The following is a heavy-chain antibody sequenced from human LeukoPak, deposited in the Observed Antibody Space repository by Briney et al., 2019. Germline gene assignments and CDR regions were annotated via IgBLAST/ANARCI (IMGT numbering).Heavy chain of an antibody. CDR2: INPNSGGT. V-gene: IGHV1-2*02. D-gene: IGHD3-16*01. J-gene: IGHJ4*02. CDR1: GYTFTGYY. CDR3: ARNGAEGGFDY. Sequence: ASVKVSCKASGYTFTGYYMYWVRQAPGQGLEWMGWINPNSGGTNYAQKFQGRVTMTRDMSTRTIYMELSSLRSEDTAVYYCARNGAEGGFDYWGQGTLVTVSS.